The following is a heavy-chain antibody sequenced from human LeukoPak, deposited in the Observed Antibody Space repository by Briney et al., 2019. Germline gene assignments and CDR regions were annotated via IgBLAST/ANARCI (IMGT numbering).Heavy chain of an antibody. V-gene: IGHV3-33*01. CDR2: IWYDGSNK. Sequence: GGSLRLSCAASGFKFSSYGMHWVRQAPGKGLEWVAVIWYDGSNKYYVDSVKGRFTISRDNSKNTLYLQMNSLRAEDTAAYYCARDLYNDYDPYYYYGMDVWGQGATVTDSS. D-gene: IGHD1-14*01. CDR1: GFKFSSYG. J-gene: IGHJ6*02. CDR3: ARDLYNDYDPYYYYGMDV.